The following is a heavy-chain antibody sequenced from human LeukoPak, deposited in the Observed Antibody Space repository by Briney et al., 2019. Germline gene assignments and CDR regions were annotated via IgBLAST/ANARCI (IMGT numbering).Heavy chain of an antibody. V-gene: IGHV3-23*01. CDR1: GFTFSRSA. CDR3: YYYDSSGFYPQTKIDY. CDR2: ISSSGNT. J-gene: IGHJ4*02. Sequence: GGSLRLSCAASGFTFSRSAMTWVRQTPGKGLDWVSSISSSGNTYYADSVKGRFTISRDNSKNTLYLRMNSLRAEDTAVYYCYYYDSSGFYPQTKIDYWGQGTLVTVSS. D-gene: IGHD3-22*01.